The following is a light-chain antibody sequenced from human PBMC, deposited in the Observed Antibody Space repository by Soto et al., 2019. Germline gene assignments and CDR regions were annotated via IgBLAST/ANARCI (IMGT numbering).Light chain of an antibody. J-gene: IGKJ1*01. V-gene: IGKV1-5*01. CDR1: QSVSIW. CDR3: QQYDGYSTWT. CDR2: NAS. Sequence: DIQMTQSPSTLSASVGDRVSITCRASQSVSIWLAWYQQKPGKAPKVLIWNASTLQRGVPSRFSGSGSGTEFTLTINGLQPDDFATYYCQQYDGYSTWTFGQWTKVDVK.